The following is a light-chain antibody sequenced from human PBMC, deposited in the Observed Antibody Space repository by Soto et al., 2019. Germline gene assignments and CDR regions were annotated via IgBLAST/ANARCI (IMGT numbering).Light chain of an antibody. CDR3: QQRSNWPPT. CDR2: DAS. CDR1: QSVSSY. J-gene: IGKJ5*01. V-gene: IGKV3-11*01. Sequence: IVLTQSAATLSLYHGERATLSCRASQSVSSYLAWYQQKPGQAPRLLIYDASNRATGIPARFSGSGSGTDFTLTISSLEPEDFAVYYCQQRSNWPPTFGQGTRLEIK.